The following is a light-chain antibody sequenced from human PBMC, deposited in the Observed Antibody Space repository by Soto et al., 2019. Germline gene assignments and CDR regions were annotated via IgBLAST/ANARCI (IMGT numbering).Light chain of an antibody. CDR3: AAWDDSLSGVV. J-gene: IGLJ3*02. Sequence: QSVLTQPPSASGTPGQRVTISCSGSSSNIGSNYVYWYQQLPGTAPQLLIYRNDPRPSGVPDRFSGSKSGTSASLAISGLRSDDEADYYCAAWDDSLSGVVFGGGTKLTVL. V-gene: IGLV1-47*01. CDR1: SSNIGSNY. CDR2: RND.